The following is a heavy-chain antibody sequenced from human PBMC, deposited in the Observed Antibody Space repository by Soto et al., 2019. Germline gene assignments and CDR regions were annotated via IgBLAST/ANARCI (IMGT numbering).Heavy chain of an antibody. CDR3: ARSYDYVWGSYRYLDY. V-gene: IGHV1-18*01. J-gene: IGHJ4*02. D-gene: IGHD3-16*02. Sequence: GASVKVSCKPSRCTFTSYGSSLVGQAPGQGLEWMGWISAYNGNTNYAQKLQGRVTMTTDTSTSTAYTELRSLRSDDTAVYYCARSYDYVWGSYRYLDYWGQGTLVTVSS. CDR1: RCTFTSYG. CDR2: ISAYNGNT.